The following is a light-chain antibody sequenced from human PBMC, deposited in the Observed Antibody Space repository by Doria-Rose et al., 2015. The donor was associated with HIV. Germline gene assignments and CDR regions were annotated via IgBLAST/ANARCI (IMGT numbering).Light chain of an antibody. CDR1: QGMGDH. CDR3: QQLKSYPFT. J-gene: IGKJ3*01. Sequence: IRMTQSPSFLSASVGDRVTITCRASQGMGDHLAWYQQKPGKAPNHLIYEASTLLGGVPSRFSGSGSGTEFSLTINSLQSEDFAAYYCQQLKSYPFTFGPGTRVDIK. CDR2: EAS. V-gene: IGKV1-9*01.